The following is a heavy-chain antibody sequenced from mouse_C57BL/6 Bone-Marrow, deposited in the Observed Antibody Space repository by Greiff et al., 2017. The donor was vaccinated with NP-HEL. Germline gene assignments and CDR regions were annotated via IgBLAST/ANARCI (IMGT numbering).Heavy chain of an antibody. V-gene: IGHV1-55*01. J-gene: IGHJ1*03. CDR2: IYPGSGST. D-gene: IGHD1-1*01. Sequence: QVQLQQPGAELVKPGASVKMSCKASGYTFTSYWITWVKQRPGQGLEWIGDIYPGSGSTNYNEKFKSKATLTVDTSYSTAYMQLRSLTSAASAVYYCARSFYYYGWYFDVWGTGTTVTVSS. CDR3: ARSFYYYGWYFDV. CDR1: GYTFTSYW.